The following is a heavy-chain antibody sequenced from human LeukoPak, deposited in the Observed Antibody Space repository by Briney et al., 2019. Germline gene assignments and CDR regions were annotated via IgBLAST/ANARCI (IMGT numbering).Heavy chain of an antibody. V-gene: IGHV1-18*01. D-gene: IGHD2-21*02. CDR2: SSAYNGNT. Sequence: ASVKVSCKAAGYTFNTYGISWVRQAPGQGLEWMGWSSAYNGNTNYAQKLQGRVTMTTDTSTSTAYMELRSLTSDATAVYYCARAGDHFDYWGQGTLVTVSS. CDR1: GYTFNTYG. CDR3: ARAGDHFDY. J-gene: IGHJ4*02.